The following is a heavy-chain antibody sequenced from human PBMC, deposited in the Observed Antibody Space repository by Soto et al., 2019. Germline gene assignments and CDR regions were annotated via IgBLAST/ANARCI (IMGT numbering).Heavy chain of an antibody. CDR3: ARTRRSSWSDAFDT. D-gene: IGHD6-13*01. J-gene: IGHJ3*02. V-gene: IGHV5-51*01. CDR1: GYGFTRYW. Sequence: GESLKVSCKGSGYGFTRYWIGWVRQMPGKGLEWMGIIYPGDSDTRYSPSFQGQVTISADKSISTAYLQWSSLKASDTAMYYCARTRRSSWSDAFDTWGQETTLTVSS. CDR2: IYPGDSDT.